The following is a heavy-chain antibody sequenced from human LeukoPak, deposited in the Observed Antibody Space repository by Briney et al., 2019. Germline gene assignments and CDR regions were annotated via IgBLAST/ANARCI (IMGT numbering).Heavy chain of an antibody. V-gene: IGHV1-2*02. CDR3: ARRIAAAGTSYFDY. CDR1: GYTFTGYY. D-gene: IGHD6-13*01. Sequence: ASVKVSCKASGYTFTGYYMHWVRQAPGQGLEWMGWINPNSGGTNYAQKFQGRVTMTRDTSISTAYMELSRLRSDDTAVYYCARRIAAAGTSYFDYWGQGTLVTVS. CDR2: INPNSGGT. J-gene: IGHJ4*02.